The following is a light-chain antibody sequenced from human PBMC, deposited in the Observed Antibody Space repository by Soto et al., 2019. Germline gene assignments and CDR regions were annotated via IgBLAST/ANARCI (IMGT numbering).Light chain of an antibody. CDR3: QSYDVDNVV. Sequence: NFMLTQPRSVSESPGKTVTISCTPTSGSIATNYVQWHQQRPGSVPTTVIYDDNQRPSGVPDRFSGSIDRSSNSASLTISGLEIEDEVDYYCQSYDVDNVVFGGGTKLTVL. V-gene: IGLV6-57*04. CDR2: DDN. CDR1: SGSIATNY. J-gene: IGLJ2*01.